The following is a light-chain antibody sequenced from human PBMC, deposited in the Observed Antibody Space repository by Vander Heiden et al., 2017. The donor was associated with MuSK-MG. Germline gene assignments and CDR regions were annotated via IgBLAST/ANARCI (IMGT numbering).Light chain of an antibody. CDR1: NLGGHS. CDR3: QVGDSSGGHFVV. J-gene: IGLJ2*01. CDR2: DDR. V-gene: IGLV3-21*02. Sequence: SYVLTQPPSVSVAPGQTARILCGGANLGGHSVQWYQQKPGQAPVLIVYDDRDRPSGIPERFSAANSGNKATLTINSVEAGDEADYYCQVGDSSGGHFVVFGGGTKLTVL.